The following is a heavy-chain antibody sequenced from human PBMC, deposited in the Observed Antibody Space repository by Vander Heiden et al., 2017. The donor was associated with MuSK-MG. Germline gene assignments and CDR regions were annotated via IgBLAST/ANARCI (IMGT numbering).Heavy chain of an antibody. CDR1: GFTFSSYA. J-gene: IGHJ3*02. CDR3: AKDDGGTAEGNAFDI. Sequence: EVQLLESGGGLVQPGGSLRLSCAASGFTFSSYAMSWVRQAPGKGLEWVSAFSGSGGSTYYADSGKGRFTISRDNSKNTLYMQMNRLRAEDTAVYYCAKDDGGTAEGNAFDIWGQGTMVTVYS. CDR2: FSGSGGST. V-gene: IGHV3-23*01. D-gene: IGHD1-1*01.